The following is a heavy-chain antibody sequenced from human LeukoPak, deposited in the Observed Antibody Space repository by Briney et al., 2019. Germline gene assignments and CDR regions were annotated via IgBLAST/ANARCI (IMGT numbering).Heavy chain of an antibody. J-gene: IGHJ3*02. V-gene: IGHV4-4*09. D-gene: IGHD5-18*01. CDR3: AGEAGGIELWYGRVFNM. CDR2: IYTSRSA. Sequence: PSETLSLTCNVSGGSISGYYRNWIRQPPGKGLEWMGYIYTSRSATYNPSLKSRVTVSVDTTTNQFSLKLSSVTASDTAVYYCAGEAGGIELWYGRVFNMWGQGTMVTVSS. CDR1: GGSISGYY.